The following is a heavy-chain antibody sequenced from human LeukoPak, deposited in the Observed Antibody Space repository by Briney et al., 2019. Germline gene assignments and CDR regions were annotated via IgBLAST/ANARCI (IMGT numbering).Heavy chain of an antibody. CDR1: GYTFTDYY. D-gene: IGHD2-2*01. Sequence: GASVKVSCKASGYTFTDYYIHWVRQAPGHGLEWMGWVNPHSGGTNFAQGFRGRVTMTRDTSISTAYMELSRLRSDDTAVYYCATSRGYCSSTSCRDDYYFDYWGQGTLVTVSS. CDR2: VNPHSGGT. CDR3: ATSRGYCSSTSCRDDYYFDY. J-gene: IGHJ4*02. V-gene: IGHV1-2*02.